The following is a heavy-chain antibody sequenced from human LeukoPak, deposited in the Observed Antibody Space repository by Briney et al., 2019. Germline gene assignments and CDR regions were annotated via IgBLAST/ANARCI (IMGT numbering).Heavy chain of an antibody. D-gene: IGHD5-24*01. J-gene: IGHJ4*02. CDR2: IYYSGST. CDR1: GGSISSSSYY. V-gene: IGHV4-39*01. CDR3: ARQRGGYKIYFDY. Sequence: PSETLSLTCTVSGGSISSSSYYWGWIRQPPGTGLEWIGSIYYSGSTYYNPSLKSRVTISVDTSKNQFSLKLSSVTAADTAVYYCARQRGGYKIYFDYWGQGTLVTVSS.